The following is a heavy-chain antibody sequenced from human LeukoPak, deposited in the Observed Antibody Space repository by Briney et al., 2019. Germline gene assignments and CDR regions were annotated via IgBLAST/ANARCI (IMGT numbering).Heavy chain of an antibody. CDR1: GYTFTGYC. V-gene: IGHV1-2*02. Sequence: ASVKVSCKASGYTFTGYCMHWVRQAPGQGLEWMGWINPNSGGTNYAQKFQGRVTMTRDTSISTAYMELSRLRSDDTAVYYCARHFRIFGIPDYYGMDVWGQGTTVTVSS. CDR3: ARHFRIFGIPDYYGMDV. CDR2: INPNSGGT. J-gene: IGHJ6*02. D-gene: IGHD3-3*01.